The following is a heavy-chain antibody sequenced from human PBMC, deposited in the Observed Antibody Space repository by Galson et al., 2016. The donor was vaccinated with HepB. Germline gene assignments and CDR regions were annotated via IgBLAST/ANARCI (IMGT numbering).Heavy chain of an antibody. Sequence: PALVKPTQTLTLTCTFSGFSLSTTAVGVGWIRQAPGKAPEWLAFIYWDDNEYYSPSLQSRLTITKDTSKNQVVLTMTNVDPVDTGTYYCARGDGWLLDRWGQGTLVTVSS. V-gene: IGHV2-5*02. CDR2: IYWDDNE. J-gene: IGHJ5*02. CDR1: GFSLSTTAVG. D-gene: IGHD5-12*01. CDR3: ARGDGWLLDR.